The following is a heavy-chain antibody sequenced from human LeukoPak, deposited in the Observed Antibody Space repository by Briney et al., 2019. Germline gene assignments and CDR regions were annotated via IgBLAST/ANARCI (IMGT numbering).Heavy chain of an antibody. CDR2: IYYSGST. CDR1: GGSISSSSYY. Sequence: SETLSLTCTVSGGSISSSSYYWGWIRQPPGKGLEWIGSIYYSGSTYYNPSLKSRATISVDTSKNQFSLKLSSVTAADTAVYYCARVSLISSWYAYYYYYMDVWGKGTTVTVSS. D-gene: IGHD6-13*01. CDR3: ARVSLISSWYAYYYYYMDV. V-gene: IGHV4-39*07. J-gene: IGHJ6*03.